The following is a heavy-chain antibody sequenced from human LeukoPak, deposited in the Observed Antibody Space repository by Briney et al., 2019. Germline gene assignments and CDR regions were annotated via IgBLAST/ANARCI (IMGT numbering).Heavy chain of an antibody. CDR2: IYYTGST. CDR3: ARDLMGYFDY. CDR1: GGSISGSSYY. V-gene: IGHV4-39*07. J-gene: IGHJ4*02. Sequence: PSETLSLTCTVSGGSISGSSYYWGWIRQPPGKGLEWIGSIYYTGSTYYNPSLKSRVTISVDTSNNQFSLKLSSVTAADTAVYYCARDLMGYFDYWGQGTLVTVSS.